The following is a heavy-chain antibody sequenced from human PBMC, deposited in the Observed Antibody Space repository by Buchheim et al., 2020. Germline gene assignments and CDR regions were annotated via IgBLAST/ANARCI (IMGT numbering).Heavy chain of an antibody. CDR2: IIPVVGTL. V-gene: IGHV1-69*06. Sequence: QLVQSGAEVKRPGSSVKVSCRASGGTFSSAVIGWVRHAPGHGLEWKGGIIPVVGTLNYAQKFQGRLSIAADRSTSTVYMELSSLTSDDTAVYFCARGDDLWGRGTL. D-gene: IGHD3-16*01. J-gene: IGHJ2*01. CDR3: ARGDDL. CDR1: GGTFSSAV.